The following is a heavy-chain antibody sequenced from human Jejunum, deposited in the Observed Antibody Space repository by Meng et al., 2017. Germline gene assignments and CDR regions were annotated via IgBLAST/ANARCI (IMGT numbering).Heavy chain of an antibody. V-gene: IGHV3-21*01. Sequence: VELGGWGGGLVQPGGSLRLAVAPSVVTFSIYTRTWGRKAPGRGLEWVSSITTSSSKIYYADSVKGRFTTSRDDAKNSLYLQMNSLRAEDTAVYYCARELQLGYWGQGTLVTVSS. J-gene: IGHJ4*02. CDR1: VVTFSIYT. D-gene: IGHD5-24*01. CDR3: ARELQLGY. CDR2: ITTSSSKI.